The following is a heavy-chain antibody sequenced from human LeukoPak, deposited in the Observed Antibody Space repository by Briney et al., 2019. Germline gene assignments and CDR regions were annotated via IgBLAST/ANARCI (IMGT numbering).Heavy chain of an antibody. CDR3: ARRGGGQGYGMNV. Sequence: GGSLRLSCAASGFTSREFVMSWVRQAPGKGLEWVSTINNGDSSTYYADSVKGRLTISRDNSKNTLDLQMNGLRAEDTAVYYCARRGGGQGYGMNVWGQGTTVAVSS. CDR2: INNGDSST. J-gene: IGHJ6*02. V-gene: IGHV3-23*01. D-gene: IGHD6-25*01. CDR1: GFTSREFV.